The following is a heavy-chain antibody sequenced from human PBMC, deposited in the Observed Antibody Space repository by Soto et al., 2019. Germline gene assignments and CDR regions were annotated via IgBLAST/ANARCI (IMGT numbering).Heavy chain of an antibody. D-gene: IGHD5-12*01. CDR2: ISSSGSLT. CDR1: GFTFSDYY. V-gene: IGHV3-11*03. CDR3: AKNAEATIRVGFDC. Sequence: GGSLRLSCAASGFTFSDYYMSWIRQAPGKGLEWVSYISSSGSLTNYADSVKGRFTISRDNSKNTPHLQMNGLRVEDTAVYYCAKNAEATIRVGFDCWGQGTLVTVSS. J-gene: IGHJ4*02.